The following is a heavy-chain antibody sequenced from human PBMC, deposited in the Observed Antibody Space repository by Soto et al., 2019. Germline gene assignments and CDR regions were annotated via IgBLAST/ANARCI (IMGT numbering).Heavy chain of an antibody. V-gene: IGHV4-34*01. CDR2: INHSGST. Sequence: SETLSLTCAVYGGSFSGYYWSWIRQPPGKGLEWIGEINHSGSTNYNPSLKSRVTISVDTSKNQFSLKLSSVTAADTAVYYCARGREQYYYWGQGTLVTVSS. D-gene: IGHD1-1*01. J-gene: IGHJ4*02. CDR1: GGSFSGYY. CDR3: ARGREQYYY.